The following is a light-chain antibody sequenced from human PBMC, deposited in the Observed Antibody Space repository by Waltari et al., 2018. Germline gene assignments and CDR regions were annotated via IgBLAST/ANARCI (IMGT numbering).Light chain of an antibody. J-gene: IGKJ4*01. CDR1: QSVLYSSNNKNY. CDR3: QQYYSTPLT. V-gene: IGKV4-1*01. CDR2: WAS. Sequence: DIVMTQSPDSLAVSLGERATINCKSSQSVLYSSNNKNYLAWYQQKPGQHPKLLISWASTRESGVPDRFSGSGSGTDFTLTISSLQAEDVAVYYCQQYYSTPLTFGGGTKVEIK.